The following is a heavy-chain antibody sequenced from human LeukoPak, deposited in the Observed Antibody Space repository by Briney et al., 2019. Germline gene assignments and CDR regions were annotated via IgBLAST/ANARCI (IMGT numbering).Heavy chain of an antibody. CDR1: GYTFTSYG. J-gene: IGHJ6*02. CDR3: ARDLGSYYPYYYYGMDV. Sequence: ASVKVSCKASGYTFTSYGISWVRQAPGQGLEWMGWISAYNGNTNYAQKLQGRVTKTTDTSTSTAYMELRSLRSDDTAVYYCARDLGSYYPYYYYGMDVWGQGTTVTVSS. CDR2: ISAYNGNT. V-gene: IGHV1-18*01. D-gene: IGHD1-26*01.